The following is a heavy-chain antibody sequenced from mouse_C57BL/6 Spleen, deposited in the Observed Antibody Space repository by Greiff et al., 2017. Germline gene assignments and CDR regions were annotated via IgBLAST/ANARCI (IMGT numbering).Heavy chain of an antibody. J-gene: IGHJ2*01. CDR2: INYDGSST. D-gene: IGHD3-2*02. CDR1: GFTFSDYY. V-gene: IGHV5-16*01. CDR3: ARGSGYPYYFDY. Sequence: EVQLVESEGGLVQPGSSMKLSCTASGFTFSDYYMAWVRQVPEKGLEWVANINYDGSSTYYLDSLKSRFIISRDNAKNILYLQMSSLKSEDTATYYCARGSGYPYYFDYWGQGTTLTVSS.